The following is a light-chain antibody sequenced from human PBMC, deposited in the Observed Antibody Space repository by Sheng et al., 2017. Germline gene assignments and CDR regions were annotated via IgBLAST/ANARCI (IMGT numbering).Light chain of an antibody. CDR3: QKYDTDPRT. Sequence: QMTQSPSSLSASVGDRVTITCRASQDIRSHLAWFQQKPGKVPRLLIYAASVLQSGVPSRFSGSGYGTDFTLTISSLQPEDVATYYCQKYDTDPRTFGGGSKVEI. CDR1: QDIRSH. CDR2: AAS. J-gene: IGKJ4*01. V-gene: IGKV1-27*01.